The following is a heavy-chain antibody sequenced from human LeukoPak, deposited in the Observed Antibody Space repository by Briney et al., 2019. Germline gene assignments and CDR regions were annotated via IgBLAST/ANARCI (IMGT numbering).Heavy chain of an antibody. Sequence: SETLSLTCTVSSGFISSYYWSWIRQPPGKGLEWIAFINYSGRTRYNPSLQSRVSISLDTSKNHFSLQLRSVIAADTAVYYCARLLDYDNSGDPDTVDIWGQGTMANVSS. CDR3: ARLLDYDNSGDPDTVDI. CDR1: SGFISSYY. D-gene: IGHD3-22*01. CDR2: INYSGRT. J-gene: IGHJ3*02. V-gene: IGHV4-59*01.